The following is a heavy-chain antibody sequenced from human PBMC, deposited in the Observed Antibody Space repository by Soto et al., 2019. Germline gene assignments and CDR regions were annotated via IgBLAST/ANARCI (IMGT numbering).Heavy chain of an antibody. Sequence: QVQLVQSGAEVKKPGASVKVSCKASGYTFPSYDINWVRQATGQGLEWMGWMNPNSGNTGYAQKFQGRVTMTRNTSIRTAYMELSSLRSEDTAVYYCARGLGGGQLWREGNFYKWGQGTQVTVSS. CDR1: GYTFPSYD. J-gene: IGHJ4*02. CDR2: MNPNSGNT. V-gene: IGHV1-8*01. D-gene: IGHD5-18*01. CDR3: ARGLGGGQLWREGNFYK.